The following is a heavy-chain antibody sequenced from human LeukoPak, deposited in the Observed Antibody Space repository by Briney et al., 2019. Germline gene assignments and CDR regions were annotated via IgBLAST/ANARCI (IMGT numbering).Heavy chain of an antibody. Sequence: PGGSLRLSCAASGFTFSSYGMHWVRQAPGKGLEWVAVISYDGSNKYYADSVKGRFTISRDNSKNTLYLQMNSLRAEDTAVYYCAKSQGSQWELLDHDAFDIWGQGTMVTVSS. CDR3: AKSQGSQWELLDHDAFDI. V-gene: IGHV3-30*18. CDR2: ISYDGSNK. CDR1: GFTFSSYG. D-gene: IGHD1-26*01. J-gene: IGHJ3*02.